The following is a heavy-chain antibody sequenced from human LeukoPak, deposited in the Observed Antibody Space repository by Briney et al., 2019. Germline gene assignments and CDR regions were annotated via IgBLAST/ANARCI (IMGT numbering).Heavy chain of an antibody. V-gene: IGHV3-20*04. J-gene: IGHJ6*03. CDR1: GFTFDDYG. CDR3: ARGSGWSPYYYYYMDV. D-gene: IGHD6-19*01. Sequence: GGSLRLSCAASGFTFDDYGMSWVRQAPGKGLEWVSGINWNGGSTGYADSVKGRFTISRDNAKNSLYLQMNSLRAEDTALYYCARGSGWSPYYYYYMDVWGKGTTVTISS. CDR2: INWNGGST.